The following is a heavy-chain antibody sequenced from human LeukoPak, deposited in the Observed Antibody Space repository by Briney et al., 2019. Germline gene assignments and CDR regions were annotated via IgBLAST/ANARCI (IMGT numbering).Heavy chain of an antibody. CDR3: ARLIVGAIDS. V-gene: IGHV3-7*01. CDR2: INQDGSEK. CDR1: GFTFSRYW. Sequence: PGGSLRLSCAASGFTFSRYWMSWVRQAPGKGLEWVANINQDGSEKYYVDSVKGRFTISRDNAKNSLYLQMNSLRAEDTAVYYCARLIVGAIDSWGQGALVTVSS. J-gene: IGHJ4*02. D-gene: IGHD1-26*01.